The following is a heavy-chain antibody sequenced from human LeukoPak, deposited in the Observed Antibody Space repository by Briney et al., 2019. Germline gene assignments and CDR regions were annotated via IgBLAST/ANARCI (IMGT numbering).Heavy chain of an antibody. D-gene: IGHD3-10*01. J-gene: IGHJ6*04. CDR1: GGSISSGSYY. V-gene: IGHV4-61*02. CDR2: IYTSGST. Sequence: SETLSLTCTVSGGSISSGSYYWSWIRQPAGKGLEWIGRIYTSGSTNYNPSLKSRVTISVDTSKNQFSLKLSSVTAADTAVYYCARDWVWFGETDVWGKGTTVTISS. CDR3: ARDWVWFGETDV.